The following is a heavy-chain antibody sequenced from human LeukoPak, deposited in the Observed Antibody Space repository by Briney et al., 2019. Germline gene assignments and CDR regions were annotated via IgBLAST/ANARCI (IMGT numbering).Heavy chain of an antibody. Sequence: ASETLSLTCTVSGGSISSGGYYWSWIRQHPGKGLEWIGYIYYSGSTYYNPSLKSRVTISVDTSKNQFSLKLSSVTAADTAVYHCARQYNYGDYGDDAFDIWGQGTMVTVSS. CDR3: ARQYNYGDYGDDAFDI. CDR2: IYYSGST. CDR1: GGSISSGGYY. J-gene: IGHJ3*02. V-gene: IGHV4-31*03. D-gene: IGHD4-17*01.